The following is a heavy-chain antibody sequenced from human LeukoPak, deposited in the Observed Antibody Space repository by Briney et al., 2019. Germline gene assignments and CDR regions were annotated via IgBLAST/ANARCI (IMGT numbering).Heavy chain of an antibody. V-gene: IGHV3-30-3*01. CDR2: ISYDGSNK. CDR3: AREGPDY. J-gene: IGHJ4*02. CDR1: GFTFSSYA. Sequence: PGRSLRLSCAASGFTFSSYAMHWVRQAPGKGLEWVAVISYDGSNKYYADSVKGRFTISRDNSKNTLYLQMNSLRAEDTAVYYCAREGPDYWGQGTLVTVSS.